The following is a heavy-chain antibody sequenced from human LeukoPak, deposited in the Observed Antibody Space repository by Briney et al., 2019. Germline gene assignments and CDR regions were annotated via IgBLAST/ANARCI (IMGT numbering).Heavy chain of an antibody. V-gene: IGHV4-34*01. CDR1: GGSFSGYY. CDR2: INHSGST. Sequence: SETLSLTCAVYGGSFSGYYWSWIRQPPGKGLEWIGEINHSGSTNYNPSLKSRVTISVDTSKNQFSLTLSSVTAADTAVYYCARTVEMATAFDIWGQGTMVTVSS. J-gene: IGHJ3*02. D-gene: IGHD5-24*01. CDR3: ARTVEMATAFDI.